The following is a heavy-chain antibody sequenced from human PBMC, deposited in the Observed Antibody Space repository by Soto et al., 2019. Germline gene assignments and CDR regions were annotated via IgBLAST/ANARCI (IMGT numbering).Heavy chain of an antibody. CDR2: IYPSDSQT. V-gene: IGHV5-51*01. Sequence: EVQLVQSGAEVRKPGESLKISCKGSGYSFSNYWIAWVRQMPGKGLEYMGIIYPSDSQTRYSPSFQGQVTISADKSISTASLQWTSLKASDTAIYYCARHGFYGDYSSNYFDPWGQGTLVTVSS. CDR3: ARHGFYGDYSSNYFDP. D-gene: IGHD4-17*01. J-gene: IGHJ5*02. CDR1: GYSFSNYW.